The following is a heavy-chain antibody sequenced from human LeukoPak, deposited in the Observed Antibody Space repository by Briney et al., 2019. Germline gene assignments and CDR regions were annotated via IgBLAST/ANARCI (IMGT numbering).Heavy chain of an antibody. J-gene: IGHJ4*02. CDR2: ISGSGGST. V-gene: IGHV3-23*01. CDR3: AKHSSSWYQSYFDY. CDR1: GFTFSSYA. D-gene: IGHD6-13*01. Sequence: PGGSLRLSCAASGFTFSSYAMSWVRQAPGKGLEWVSAISGSGGSTYYADSVKGRFTISRGNSKNTLYLQMNSLRAEDTAVYYCAKHSSSWYQSYFDYWGQGTLVTVSS.